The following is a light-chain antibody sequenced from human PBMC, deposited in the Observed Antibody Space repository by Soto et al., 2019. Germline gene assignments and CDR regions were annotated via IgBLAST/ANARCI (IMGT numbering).Light chain of an antibody. CDR1: QGIRND. J-gene: IGKJ1*01. Sequence: AIQMTQSPSSLSASVGDRVTITCRASQGIRNDLGWYQQKPGKAPKLLIYAASSLQSGVPSRFSGSGSGTDFTLTISSLQHEDFETYYCLQDYNYPPTFGQGTKVDIK. CDR3: LQDYNYPPT. V-gene: IGKV1-6*01. CDR2: AAS.